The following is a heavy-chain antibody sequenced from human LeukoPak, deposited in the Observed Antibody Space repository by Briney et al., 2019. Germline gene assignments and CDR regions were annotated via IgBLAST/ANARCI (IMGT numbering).Heavy chain of an antibody. D-gene: IGHD6-13*01. CDR2: IYYSGST. V-gene: IGHV4-59*08. CDR1: GGSISSYY. J-gene: IGHJ5*02. Sequence: SETLSLTCTVSGGSISSYYWSWIRQPPGKGLEWIGYIYYSGSTSYNPSLKSRVTISVDTSKNQFSLKLSSVTAADTAVYYCATDSGYSSTWLTWGQGTLVTVSS. CDR3: ATDSGYSSTWLT.